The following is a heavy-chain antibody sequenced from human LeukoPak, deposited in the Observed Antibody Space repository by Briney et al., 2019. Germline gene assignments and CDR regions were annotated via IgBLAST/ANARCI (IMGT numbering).Heavy chain of an antibody. J-gene: IGHJ6*03. Sequence: ASVKVSCKVSGYTLTELSMHWVRQAPGKGLEWMGGFDPEDGETIYAQKFQGRVTMTEDTSTDTACMELSSLRSEDTAVYYCATAPGTNYYMDVWGKGTTVTVSS. V-gene: IGHV1-24*01. D-gene: IGHD1-1*01. CDR3: ATAPGTNYYMDV. CDR2: FDPEDGET. CDR1: GYTLTELS.